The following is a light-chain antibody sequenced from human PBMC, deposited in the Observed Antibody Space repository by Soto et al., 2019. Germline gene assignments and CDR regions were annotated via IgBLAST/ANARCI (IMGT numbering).Light chain of an antibody. CDR3: QQRKNWPPIT. CDR2: DSS. V-gene: IGKV3-11*01. Sequence: EIELTQSPATLSLSPGETATLSCRARQNVDKFLAWYQQRPGQPPRLLIFDSSNRATGVPVRFSGSGSGTVFTRTIGSLEPEDSAVYDGQQRKNWPPITFGQGTRLEIK. CDR1: QNVDKF. J-gene: IGKJ5*01.